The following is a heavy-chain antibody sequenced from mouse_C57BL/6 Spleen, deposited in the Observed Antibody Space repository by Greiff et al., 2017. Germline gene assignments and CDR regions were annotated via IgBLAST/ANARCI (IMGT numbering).Heavy chain of an antibody. CDR3: AVITTVLAPYWYFDV. V-gene: IGHV14-2*01. J-gene: IGHJ1*03. D-gene: IGHD1-1*01. CDR1: GFNIKDYY. CDR2: IDPEDGET. Sequence: EVQLQQSGAELVKPGASVKLSCTASGFNIKDYYMHWVKRRTEQGLEWIGRIDPEDGETKFAPKFQGKATITADTSSNTASLQLSSLTSEDTAVYYCAVITTVLAPYWYFDVWGTGTTVTVSS.